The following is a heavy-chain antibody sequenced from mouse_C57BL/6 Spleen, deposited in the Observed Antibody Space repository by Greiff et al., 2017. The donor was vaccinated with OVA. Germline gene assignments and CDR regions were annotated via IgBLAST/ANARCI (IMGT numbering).Heavy chain of an antibody. J-gene: IGHJ3*01. D-gene: IGHD1-1*01. CDR3: ARTQSYGSSSWFAY. CDR1: GFTFSDYG. V-gene: IGHV5-17*01. Sequence: EVQGVESGGGLVKPGGSLKLSCAASGFTFSDYGMHWVRQAPEKGLEWVAYISSGSSTIYYADTVKGRFTISSDNAKNTLFLQMTSLRSEDTAMYYCARTQSYGSSSWFAYWGQGTLVTVAA. CDR2: ISSGSSTI.